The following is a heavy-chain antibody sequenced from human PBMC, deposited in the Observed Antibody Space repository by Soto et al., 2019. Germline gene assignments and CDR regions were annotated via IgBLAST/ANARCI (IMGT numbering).Heavy chain of an antibody. CDR3: TRGRGFGHFTPPFDY. V-gene: IGHV4-34*01. CDR2: INHSGST. D-gene: IGHD3-10*01. Sequence: QVQLQQWGAGLLKPSETMSLTCAVSGGSFSGYFWSWIRQPPGKGLEWIGEINHSGSTYYNPSLGIRVPFLVDTSRSQFSLKLRSVTAADTAVYFCTRGRGFGHFTPPFDYWGLGTLVTVSS. J-gene: IGHJ4*02. CDR1: GGSFSGYF.